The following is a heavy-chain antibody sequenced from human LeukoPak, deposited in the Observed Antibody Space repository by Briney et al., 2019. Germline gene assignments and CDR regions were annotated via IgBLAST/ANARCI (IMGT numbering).Heavy chain of an antibody. V-gene: IGHV1-2*02. J-gene: IGHJ6*02. CDR2: INPNRGGT. CDR1: GYTFTRYY. D-gene: IGHD5-18*01. Sequence: ASVRVSCKASGYTFTRYYMHWVRQAPGQGREGMGWINPNRGGTNYAQKFKGRVTMTRDTSISTAYMELSRLRSDDTAVYYCARDIQNPYYYYGMDVWGQGTTVTVSS. CDR3: ARDIQNPYYYYGMDV.